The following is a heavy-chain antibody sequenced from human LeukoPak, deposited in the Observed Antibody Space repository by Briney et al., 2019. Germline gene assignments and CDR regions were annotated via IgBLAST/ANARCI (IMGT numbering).Heavy chain of an antibody. D-gene: IGHD6-19*01. V-gene: IGHV1-2*02. Sequence: ASAKVSCKASGHTFTGYYMHWVRQAPGQGLEWLGWINPNSGVTNYAQKFQGRITMIRDTSITTVYMELSSLTSDDTAVYYCGSGQWLVGVFYWGQGTLVTVSS. J-gene: IGHJ4*02. CDR3: GSGQWLVGVFY. CDR1: GHTFTGYY. CDR2: INPNSGVT.